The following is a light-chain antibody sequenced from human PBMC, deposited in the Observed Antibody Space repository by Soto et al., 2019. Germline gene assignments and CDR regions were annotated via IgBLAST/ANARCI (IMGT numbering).Light chain of an antibody. CDR1: QDISNY. CDR3: HQYDNLPYT. Sequence: DIQMTQSPSSLSASVGDRVTITCQASQDISNYLNWYQQKPGKAPKLLIYDASNLETGVPSRFSGSGSGTDFTFTITSLQPEDIATYYCHQYDNLPYTFGQGTKLEIK. J-gene: IGKJ2*01. V-gene: IGKV1-33*01. CDR2: DAS.